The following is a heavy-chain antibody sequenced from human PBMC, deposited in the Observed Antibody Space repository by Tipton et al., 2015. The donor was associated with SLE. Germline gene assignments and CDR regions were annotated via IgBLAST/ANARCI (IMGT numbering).Heavy chain of an antibody. CDR2: IYYSGST. V-gene: IGHV4-59*01. J-gene: IGHJ3*02. CDR3: ARDQSSGWYHNAFDI. CDR1: GGSISSYY. D-gene: IGHD6-19*01. Sequence: TLSLTCTVSGGSISSYYWSWIRQPPGKGLEWIGYIYYSGSTNYNPSLKSRVTISVDTSKNQFSLKLSSVTAADTAVYYCARDQSSGWYHNAFDIWGQGTMVTVSS.